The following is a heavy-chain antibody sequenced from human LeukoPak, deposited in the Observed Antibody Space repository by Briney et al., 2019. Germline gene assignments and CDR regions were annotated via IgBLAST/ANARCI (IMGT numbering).Heavy chain of an antibody. Sequence: PGGSLRLFCAASGFTFISYSMNWVGQAPGKGLEWVSSISSSSSYIYYADSVKGRFTISRDNAKNSLYLQMNSLRAEDTAVYYCARDRGYLDYWGQGSLVTVSS. CDR3: ARDRGYLDY. V-gene: IGHV3-21*01. CDR1: GFTFISYS. J-gene: IGHJ4*02. CDR2: ISSSSSYI.